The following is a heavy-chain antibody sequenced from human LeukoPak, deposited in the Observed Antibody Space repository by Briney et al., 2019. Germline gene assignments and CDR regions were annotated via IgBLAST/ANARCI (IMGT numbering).Heavy chain of an antibody. J-gene: IGHJ4*02. CDR2: IYYSGST. D-gene: IGHD5-18*01. CDR3: ARHGRGYSYGYLFDY. CDR1: GGSISSYY. V-gene: IGHV4-59*08. Sequence: SETLSLTCTVSGGSISSYYWSWIRQPPGKGLEWIGYIYYSGSTNYNPSLKSRVTISVDTSKNQFSLKLSSVTAADTAVYCCARHGRGYSYGYLFDYWGQGTLVTVSS.